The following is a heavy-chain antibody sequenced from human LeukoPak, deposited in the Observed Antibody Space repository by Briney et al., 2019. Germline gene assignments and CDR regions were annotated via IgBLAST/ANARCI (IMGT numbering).Heavy chain of an antibody. CDR1: GFTFSSYA. CDR2: ISSSGGTT. J-gene: IGHJ4*02. D-gene: IGHD6-19*01. Sequence: PGGSLRLSCAASGFTFSSYAMNWVRQAPGKGLEWVSVISSSGGTTYYSDSVKGRFIISRDNSKNTLYLQMNSLRAEDTAVYYCAKADIAVPATPEYCGQGTQVTVPS. CDR3: AKADIAVPATPEY. V-gene: IGHV3-23*01.